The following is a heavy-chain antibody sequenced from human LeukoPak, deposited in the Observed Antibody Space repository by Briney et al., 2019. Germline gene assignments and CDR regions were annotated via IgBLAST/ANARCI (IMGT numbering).Heavy chain of an antibody. D-gene: IGHD6-13*01. CDR1: GYTFTSYY. J-gene: IGHJ3*02. V-gene: IGHV1-46*01. Sequence: ASVKDSCKASGYTFTSYYMHWVRQAPGQGLEWMGIINPSGGSTSYAQKFQGRVTMTRDTSTSTVYMELSSLRSEDTAVYYCARGAYSSSWYESGAFDIWGQGTMVTVSS. CDR2: INPSGGST. CDR3: ARGAYSSSWYESGAFDI.